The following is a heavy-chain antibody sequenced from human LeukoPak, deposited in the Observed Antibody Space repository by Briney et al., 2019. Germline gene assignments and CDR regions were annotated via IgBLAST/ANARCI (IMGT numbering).Heavy chain of an antibody. CDR3: ATSLDSSSPFDY. CDR1: GGSISSYY. J-gene: IGHJ4*02. D-gene: IGHD6-13*01. CDR2: IYYSGST. V-gene: IGHV4-59*08. Sequence: SETLSLTCTVSGGSISSYYWSWIRQPPGKGLEWIGYIYYSGSTNYNPSLKGRVTISVDTSKNQFSLKLSSVTAADTAVYYCATSLDSSSPFDYWGQGTLVTVSS.